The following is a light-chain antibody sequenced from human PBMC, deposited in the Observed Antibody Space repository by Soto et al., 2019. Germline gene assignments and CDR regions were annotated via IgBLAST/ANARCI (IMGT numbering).Light chain of an antibody. CDR3: QQYYSTPTWT. CDR1: QSLLYSSDNKNY. Sequence: DIVLTQSPDSLAVSLGERATINCKSSQSLLYSSDNKNYLAWYQQKSGQPPKLLIYWASTRESGVPDRFSGSGSATEFTLTISSLQAEDVAVYYCQQYYSTPTWTFGQGTRVEIK. J-gene: IGKJ1*01. CDR2: WAS. V-gene: IGKV4-1*01.